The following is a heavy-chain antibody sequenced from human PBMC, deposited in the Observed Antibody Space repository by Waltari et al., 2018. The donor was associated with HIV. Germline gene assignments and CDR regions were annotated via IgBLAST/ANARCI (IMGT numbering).Heavy chain of an antibody. J-gene: IGHJ6*02. CDR3: ARGIYGDISGDMDV. CDR1: GGSISNYY. Sequence: QVQLQESGPGLVKPSETLSLTCPVSGGSISNYYWSWIRQPPGKGLGWIGYMYYSESTNYDPSLKSRGTISVDTSKNQFSLKLSSVTAADTAVYYCARGIYGDISGDMDVWGQGTTVTVSS. CDR2: MYYSEST. V-gene: IGHV4-59*01. D-gene: IGHD3-3*01.